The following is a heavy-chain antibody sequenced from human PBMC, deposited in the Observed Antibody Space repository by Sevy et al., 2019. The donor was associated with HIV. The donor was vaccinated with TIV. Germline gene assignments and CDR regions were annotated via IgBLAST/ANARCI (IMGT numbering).Heavy chain of an antibody. V-gene: IGHV5-51*01. Sequence: GESLKTSCKGSGYNFTPYWIGWVRQMPGKGLEWMGIILPSDSDTGYSPSFQGQVTISVDKSINTAYLQWNSLKASDTAIYYCARQGDSDGFDYWGQGTLVTVSS. CDR1: GYNFTPYW. CDR3: ARQGDSDGFDY. J-gene: IGHJ4*02. D-gene: IGHD2-21*02. CDR2: ILPSDSDT.